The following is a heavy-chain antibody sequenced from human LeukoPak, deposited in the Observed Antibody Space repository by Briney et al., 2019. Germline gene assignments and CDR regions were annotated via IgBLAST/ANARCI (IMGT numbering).Heavy chain of an antibody. J-gene: IGHJ3*02. CDR2: IYYSGST. D-gene: IGHD4-17*01. Sequence: SETLSLTCTVSGESISGFYRNWIRQPPGKGLEWIGYIYYSGSTNYNPSLKSRVTISVDTSNNQFSLKLSSVTAADTAVYYCASQERGDYVAFDIWGQGTMVTVSS. V-gene: IGHV4-59*01. CDR1: GESISGFY. CDR3: ASQERGDYVAFDI.